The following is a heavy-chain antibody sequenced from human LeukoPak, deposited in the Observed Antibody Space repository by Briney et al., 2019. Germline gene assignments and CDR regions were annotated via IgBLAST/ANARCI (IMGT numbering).Heavy chain of an antibody. Sequence: ASVKVSCKTSGYTFTVHYMNWVRQAPGQGLEWMGRINPTTGVANYAQKFQGRITVTRDTSINTAYMELSSLRSDDTAVYYCARLDRNYHYLDVWGQGTTVTVSS. D-gene: IGHD1-1*01. J-gene: IGHJ6*03. CDR3: ARLDRNYHYLDV. CDR1: GYTFTVHY. CDR2: INPTTGVA. V-gene: IGHV1-2*06.